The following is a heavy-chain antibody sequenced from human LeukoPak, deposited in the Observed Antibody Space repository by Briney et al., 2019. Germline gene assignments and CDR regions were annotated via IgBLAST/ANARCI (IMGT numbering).Heavy chain of an antibody. CDR1: GYSISSGYY. Sequence: SETLSLTCTVSGYSISSGYYWGWIRQPPGKGLEWIGSIYHSGSTYYNPSLKSRVTISVDTSKNQFSLKLSSVTAADTAVYYCARGGPVAATHKYFQHWGQGTLVTVSS. CDR3: ARGGPVAATHKYFQH. V-gene: IGHV4-38-2*02. J-gene: IGHJ1*01. CDR2: IYHSGST. D-gene: IGHD6-19*01.